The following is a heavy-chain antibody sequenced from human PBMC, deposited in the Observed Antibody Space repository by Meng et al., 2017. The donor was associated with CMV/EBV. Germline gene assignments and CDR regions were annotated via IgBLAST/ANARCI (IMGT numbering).Heavy chain of an antibody. Sequence: QVLGSGPGLVKPSETLSLTCSVSGRFFSGFFWTWIRQPAGKGLEWIGRIYSTGGTNYNPSFESRVTISLDGSNNQFSLKLNSVTAADTAIYYCARERGDDSGYNFDSWGQGTLVTVSS. CDR1: GRFFSGFF. J-gene: IGHJ4*02. D-gene: IGHD3-22*01. V-gene: IGHV4-4*07. CDR3: ARERGDDSGYNFDS. CDR2: IYSTGGT.